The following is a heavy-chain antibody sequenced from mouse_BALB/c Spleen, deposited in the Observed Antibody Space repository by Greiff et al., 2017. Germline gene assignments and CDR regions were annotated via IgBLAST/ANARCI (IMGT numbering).Heavy chain of an antibody. V-gene: IGHV5-6-2*01. J-gene: IGHJ2*01. D-gene: IGHD1-3*01. CDR1: GFTFSSYY. CDR3: ARHGSGTIDY. CDR2: INSNGGST. Sequence: EVKLVESGGGLVKLGGSLKLSCAASGFTFSSYYMSWVRQTPEKRLELVAAINSNGGSTYYPDTVKGRFTISRDNAKNTLYLQMSSLKSEDTALYYCARHGSGTIDYWGQGTTLTVSS.